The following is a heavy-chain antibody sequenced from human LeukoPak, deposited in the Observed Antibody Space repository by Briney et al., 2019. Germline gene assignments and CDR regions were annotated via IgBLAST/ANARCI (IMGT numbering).Heavy chain of an antibody. V-gene: IGHV1-69*05. J-gene: IGHJ6*03. CDR1: GGTFSSYA. D-gene: IGHD1-26*01. CDR3: ARERREGGSYYYYYYMDV. CDR2: IIPIFGTA. Sequence: ASVTVSCKASGGTFSSYAISWVRQAPGQGLEWMGGIIPIFGTANYAQKFQGRVMITTDESTSTAYMELSSLRSEDTAVYYCARERREGGSYYYYYYMDVWGEGTTVAVSS.